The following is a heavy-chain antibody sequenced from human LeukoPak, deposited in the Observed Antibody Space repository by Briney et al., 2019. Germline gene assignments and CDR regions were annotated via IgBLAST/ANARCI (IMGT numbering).Heavy chain of an antibody. J-gene: IGHJ6*02. CDR2: IYYSGST. CDR1: GDSFTSVTDY. D-gene: IGHD3-10*01. Sequence: SETLSLTCTVSGDSFTSVTDYWAWIRQPPGKGLEWIGYIYYSGSTNYNPSLKSRVTISVDTSKNQFSLKLNSVTAADTAVYYCARTLSGNYYRGYNYFGMDVWGQGTTVTVFS. V-gene: IGHV4-61*01. CDR3: ARTLSGNYYRGYNYFGMDV.